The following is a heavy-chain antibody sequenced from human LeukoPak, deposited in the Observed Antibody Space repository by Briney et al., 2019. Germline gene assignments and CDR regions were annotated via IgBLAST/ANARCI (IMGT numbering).Heavy chain of an antibody. Sequence: SETLSLTCTVSGYSIISSYYWGWIRQPPGKGLEWIGSISDTWNTYYNPSLKSRVTISVDMSKNQFSLELTSVTAADTAVYYCARVSYYGSGSYYFDYWGQGTLVTVSS. CDR2: ISDTWNT. D-gene: IGHD3-10*01. CDR3: ARVSYYGSGSYYFDY. V-gene: IGHV4-38-2*02. CDR1: GYSIISSYY. J-gene: IGHJ4*02.